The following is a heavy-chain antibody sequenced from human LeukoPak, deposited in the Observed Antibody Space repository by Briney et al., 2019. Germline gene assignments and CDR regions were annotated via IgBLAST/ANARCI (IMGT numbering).Heavy chain of an antibody. D-gene: IGHD3-22*01. Sequence: GSVKVSCKASGYTFTSYAMHWVRQAPGQRLEWMGWINAGNGNTKYSQKFQGRVTIARDTSASTAYMELSSLRSEDTAVYYCAITDSRDYYYYYMDVWGKGTTVTVSS. V-gene: IGHV1-3*01. CDR3: AITDSRDYYYYYMDV. J-gene: IGHJ6*03. CDR1: GYTFTSYA. CDR2: INAGNGNT.